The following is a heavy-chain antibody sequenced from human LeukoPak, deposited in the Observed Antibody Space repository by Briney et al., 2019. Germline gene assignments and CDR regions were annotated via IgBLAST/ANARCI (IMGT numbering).Heavy chain of an antibody. CDR1: GFTLSSYW. Sequence: PGGSLRLSCAASGFTLSSYWMHWVRQGPENGLVWVSRINDHGSSTDYADSVKGRFTISRDNGKNTLYLQMNSLRAEDTAVYYCARIPVGGNRAFDIWGQGTMVTVSS. J-gene: IGHJ3*02. CDR2: INDHGSST. D-gene: IGHD6-19*01. CDR3: ARIPVGGNRAFDI. V-gene: IGHV3-74*01.